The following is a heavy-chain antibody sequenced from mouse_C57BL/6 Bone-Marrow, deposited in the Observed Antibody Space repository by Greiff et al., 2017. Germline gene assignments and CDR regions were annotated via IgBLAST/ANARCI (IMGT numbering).Heavy chain of an antibody. CDR1: GYTFTSYW. CDR3: ARGGY. Sequence: QVQLQQPGAELVMPGASVKLSCKASGYTFTSYWMHWVKQRPGQGLEWIGEIDPSDSYTNYNQKFKGKSTLTVDKASSTAYMQLSSLTSEDSAVYYCARGGYWGQGTTLTVSS. J-gene: IGHJ2*01. CDR2: IDPSDSYT. V-gene: IGHV1-69*01.